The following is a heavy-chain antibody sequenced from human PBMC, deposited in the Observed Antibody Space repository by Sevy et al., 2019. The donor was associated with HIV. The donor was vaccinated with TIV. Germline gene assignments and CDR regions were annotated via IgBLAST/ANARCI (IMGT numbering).Heavy chain of an antibody. CDR2: IYYSGST. CDR1: GGSVSSGSYY. D-gene: IGHD3-16*01. Sequence: SETLSLTCTVSGGSVSSGSYYWSWIRQPPGKGLEWIGYIYYSGSTNYNPSLKSRVTISLDTSKDHFSLKMTSVTTADTAVYNCARDDPVMNAFDIWGQGTMVTVSS. V-gene: IGHV4-61*03. CDR3: ARDDPVMNAFDI. J-gene: IGHJ3*02.